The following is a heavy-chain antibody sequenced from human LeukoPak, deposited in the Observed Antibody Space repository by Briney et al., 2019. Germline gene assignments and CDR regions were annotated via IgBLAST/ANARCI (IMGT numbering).Heavy chain of an antibody. J-gene: IGHJ3*02. Sequence: PGGSLRLSCAASGFTFSTYDMNWVRQAPGKGLEWVSSLTIDSSYIYYADPVKGRFTVSRDNAKNSLYLEMNSLRAEDAAVYYCARGGVTAIRSDAFDIWGQGTMVTVSS. V-gene: IGHV3-21*01. CDR2: LTIDSSYI. CDR3: ARGGVTAIRSDAFDI. D-gene: IGHD2-21*02. CDR1: GFTFSTYD.